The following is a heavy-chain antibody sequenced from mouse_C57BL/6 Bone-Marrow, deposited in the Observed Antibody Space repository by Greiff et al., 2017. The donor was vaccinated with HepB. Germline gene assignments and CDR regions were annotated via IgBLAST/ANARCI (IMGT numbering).Heavy chain of an antibody. D-gene: IGHD2-2*01. CDR2: INPGSGGT. CDR1: GYAFTNYL. CDR3: ARGGGYDAPYFDY. J-gene: IGHJ2*01. Sequence: QVQLQQSGAELVRPGTSVKVSCKASGYAFTNYLIEWVKQRPGQGLEWIGVINPGSGGTNYNEKFKGKATLTADKSSSTAYMQLSSLTSEDSAVYFCARGGGYDAPYFDYWGQGTTLTVSS. V-gene: IGHV1-54*01.